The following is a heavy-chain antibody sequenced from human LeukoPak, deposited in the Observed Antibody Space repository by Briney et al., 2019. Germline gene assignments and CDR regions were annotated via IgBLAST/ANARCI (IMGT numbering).Heavy chain of an antibody. CDR2: IYVTDLI. CDR3: ARGFGSGTSPFDN. D-gene: IGHD3-10*01. V-gene: IGHV4-4*07. CDR1: GGPISSNY. Sequence: SETLSLTCTASGGPISSNYWSWIRQTGGKGLEWIGRIYVTDLINYNPSLKSRVTISVDMSKNQLSLNLTSVTAADTAIYYCARGFGSGTSPFDNWGRGTLVTVSS. J-gene: IGHJ4*02.